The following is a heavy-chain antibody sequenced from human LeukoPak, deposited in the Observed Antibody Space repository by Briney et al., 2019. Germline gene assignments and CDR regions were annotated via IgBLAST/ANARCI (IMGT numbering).Heavy chain of an antibody. J-gene: IGHJ5*02. D-gene: IGHD6-19*01. V-gene: IGHV4-61*01. Sequence: SETLSLTCTVSGGSVSSGSYYWSWIRQSPGKGLEWIGYIYHSGSTNYNPSLKSRVTISVETSKNQFSLKLSSVTAADTAVYYCARDFGSSGLSWFDPWGRGTLVTVSS. CDR1: GGSVSSGSYY. CDR2: IYHSGST. CDR3: ARDFGSSGLSWFDP.